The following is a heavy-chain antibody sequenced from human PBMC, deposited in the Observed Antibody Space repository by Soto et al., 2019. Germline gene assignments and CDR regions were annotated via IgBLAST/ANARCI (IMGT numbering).Heavy chain of an antibody. D-gene: IGHD3-3*01. CDR3: TTALHVTIFPRADYYGMDV. CDR2: IKSKTDGGTT. Sequence: SVSNAWMNWVRQAPGKGLEWVGRIKSKTDGGTTDYAAPVKGRFTISRDDSKNTLYLQMNSLKTEDTAVYYCTTALHVTIFPRADYYGMDVWGQGTTVTVSS. J-gene: IGHJ6*02. V-gene: IGHV3-15*07. CDR1: SVSNAW.